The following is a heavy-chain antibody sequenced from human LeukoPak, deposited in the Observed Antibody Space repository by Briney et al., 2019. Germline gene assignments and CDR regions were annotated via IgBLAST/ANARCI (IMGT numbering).Heavy chain of an antibody. CDR2: IYPGDSDT. Sequence: GESLKISCKGSGYSFTSYWIAWVRQMPGKGLEWMGIIYPGDSDTRYSPSFQGQVTISADKSISTAYLQWSSLTASDTALYYCARSILSSDYQLDYWGQGTLVTVSS. V-gene: IGHV5-51*01. J-gene: IGHJ4*02. D-gene: IGHD3-22*01. CDR3: ARSILSSDYQLDY. CDR1: GYSFTSYW.